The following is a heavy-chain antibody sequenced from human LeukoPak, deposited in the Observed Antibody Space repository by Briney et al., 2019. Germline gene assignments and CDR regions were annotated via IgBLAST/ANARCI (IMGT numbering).Heavy chain of an antibody. Sequence: SSETLSLTCTVSGGSISSSSYYWGWIRQPPGKGLEWIGSIYYSGSTYYNPSLKSRVTISVDTSKNQFSLKLSSVTAADTAVYYCARHSPSELGLFDYWGQGTLVTVSS. J-gene: IGHJ4*02. D-gene: IGHD7-27*01. CDR1: GGSISSSSYY. CDR2: IYYSGST. V-gene: IGHV4-39*01. CDR3: ARHSPSELGLFDY.